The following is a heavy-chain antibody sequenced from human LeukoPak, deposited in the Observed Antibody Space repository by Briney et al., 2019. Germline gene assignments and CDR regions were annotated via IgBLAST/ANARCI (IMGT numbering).Heavy chain of an antibody. CDR3: ARELQRVVPAAIPFGYCGMDV. CDR2: ISYDGSNK. Sequence: GGSLRLSCAASGFTFSSYAMHWVRQAPGKGLEWVAVISYDGSNKYYADSVKGRFTISRDNSKNTLYLQMNSLRAEDTAVYYCARELQRVVPAAIPFGYCGMDVWGKGTTVTVSS. V-gene: IGHV3-30*04. CDR1: GFTFSSYA. D-gene: IGHD2-2*01. J-gene: IGHJ6*04.